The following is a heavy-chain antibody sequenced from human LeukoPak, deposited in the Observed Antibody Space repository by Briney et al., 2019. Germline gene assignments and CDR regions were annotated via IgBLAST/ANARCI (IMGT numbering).Heavy chain of an antibody. CDR2: IKQDGSEK. V-gene: IGHV3-7*01. J-gene: IGHJ1*01. CDR1: GFTFSSYW. Sequence: QPGGSLRLSCAASGFTFSSYWMSWVRQAPGKGLEWVANIKQDGSEKYYVDSVKGRFTISRDNAKNSLYLQMNSLRAKDTAVYYCARGPYDYVWGSYRLEYFQHWGQGTLVTVSS. D-gene: IGHD3-16*02. CDR3: ARGPYDYVWGSYRLEYFQH.